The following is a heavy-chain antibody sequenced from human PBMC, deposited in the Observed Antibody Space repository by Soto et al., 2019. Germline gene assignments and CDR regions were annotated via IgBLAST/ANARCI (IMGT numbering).Heavy chain of an antibody. CDR1: GFSFSSYE. V-gene: IGHV3-48*03. J-gene: IGHJ4*02. D-gene: IGHD3-22*01. CDR2: ISSSGSTI. Sequence: HPVGSLRLSRAASGFSFSSYEMNWVRQAPGKGLEWVSYISSSGSTICYADSVKGRLTISRDHAKNSLCLQMNSLRAEDTPVYYCAGEGYDYADNWGQGTLVTVSS. CDR3: AGEGYDYADN.